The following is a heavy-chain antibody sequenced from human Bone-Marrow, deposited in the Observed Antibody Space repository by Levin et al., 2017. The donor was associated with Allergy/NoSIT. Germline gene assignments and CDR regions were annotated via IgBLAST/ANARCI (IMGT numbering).Heavy chain of an antibody. J-gene: IGHJ4*01. CDR1: GFTFGDYA. CDR2: ISGSGRII. Sequence: TGGSLRLSCSGSGFTFGDYAMNWVRQAPGKGLEWVSYISGSGRIIYYADSVKGRFTISRHNDKNSLYLHMDSLRGEDTAVYYCARDLVLRGVTGAYWGHGTVVSVSA. D-gene: IGHD3-10*01. CDR3: ARDLVLRGVTGAY. V-gene: IGHV3-48*03.